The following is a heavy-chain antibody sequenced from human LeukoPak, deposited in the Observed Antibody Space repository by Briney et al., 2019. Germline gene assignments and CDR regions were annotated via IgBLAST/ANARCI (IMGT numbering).Heavy chain of an antibody. V-gene: IGHV4-61*02. CDR2: IYTSGST. J-gene: IGHJ4*02. CDR3: ARGRDGYKLDY. CDR1: GGSISSGSYY. Sequence: SETLSLTCTVSGGSISSGSYYWSWIRQPAGKGLEWIGRIYTSGSTNYNPSLKSRVTISVDTSKNQFSLKLSSVTAADTAVYYCARGRDGYKLDYWGQGTLVTVSS. D-gene: IGHD5-24*01.